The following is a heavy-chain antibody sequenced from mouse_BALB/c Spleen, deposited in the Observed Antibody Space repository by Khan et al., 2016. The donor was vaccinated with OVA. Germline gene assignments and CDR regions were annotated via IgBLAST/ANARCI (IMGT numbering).Heavy chain of an antibody. D-gene: IGHD2-3*01. Sequence: VRLQQSGTELVRPGASVRLSCTASGFNIKDYYIHWVKQRPDQGLEWIGWIDPENGNTVYDPKFQGKASITADTSSDTAYLQLSSLTSEDTAVYYCPRSILLYFDCGGLGTTLTVSS. CDR1: GFNIKDYY. CDR2: IDPENGNT. J-gene: IGHJ2*01. V-gene: IGHV14-1*02. CDR3: PRSILLYFDC.